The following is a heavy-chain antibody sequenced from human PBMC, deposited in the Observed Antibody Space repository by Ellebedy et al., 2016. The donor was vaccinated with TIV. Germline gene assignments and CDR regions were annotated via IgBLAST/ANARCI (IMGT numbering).Heavy chain of an antibody. Sequence: GESLKISCKGSGYSFTSYWIGWVRQMPGKGLEWMGIIYPGDSDTRYSPSFQGQVTISADKSISTAYLQWSSLKASDTAMYYCARLPVEGRYFDWLLYYFDYWGQGTLVTVSS. J-gene: IGHJ4*02. CDR2: IYPGDSDT. V-gene: IGHV5-51*01. CDR1: GYSFTSYW. CDR3: ARLPVEGRYFDWLLYYFDY. D-gene: IGHD3-9*01.